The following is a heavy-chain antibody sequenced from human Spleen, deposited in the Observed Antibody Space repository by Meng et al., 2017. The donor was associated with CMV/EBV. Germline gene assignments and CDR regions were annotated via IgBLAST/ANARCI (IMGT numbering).Heavy chain of an antibody. CDR3: VSGSYSGGVFDY. Sequence: QVQLVESGGXXVXPGXALXLSCAASGFTFSDYYMSWIRQAPGKGLEWVSYISSSSSYTNYADSVKGRFTISRDNAKNSLYLQMNSLRAEDTAVYYCVSGSYSGGVFDYWGQGTLVTVSS. D-gene: IGHD1-26*01. V-gene: IGHV3-11*06. CDR2: ISSSSSYT. J-gene: IGHJ4*02. CDR1: GFTFSDYY.